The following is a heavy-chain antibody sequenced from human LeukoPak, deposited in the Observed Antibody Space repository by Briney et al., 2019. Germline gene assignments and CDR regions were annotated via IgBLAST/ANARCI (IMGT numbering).Heavy chain of an antibody. J-gene: IGHJ4*02. V-gene: IGHV3-49*04. CDR1: GFTFGVYA. Sequence: PGGCLRLSRTASGFTFGVYAMDGVPEAPGRGLEWVGCIRSKAYGGTTEYAASVKGRFTISRDDSKSIAYLQMNSLKTEDTAVYYCSRESAEATAKFDYWGQGTPVTLSS. CDR3: SRESAEATAKFDY. D-gene: IGHD2-21*02. CDR2: IRSKAYGGTT.